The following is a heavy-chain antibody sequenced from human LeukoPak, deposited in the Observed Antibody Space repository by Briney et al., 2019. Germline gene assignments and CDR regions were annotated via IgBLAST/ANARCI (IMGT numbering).Heavy chain of an antibody. CDR3: ARVVKRGYFDY. J-gene: IGHJ4*02. Sequence: SETLSLTCAVSGGSISSSNWWSWVRQPPGKGLEWIGEIYHSGSTNYNPSLKSRVTISVDTSKNQFSLKLSSVTAADTAVYYCARVVKRGYFDYWGQGTLVTVSS. V-gene: IGHV4-4*02. CDR1: GGSISSSNW. CDR2: IYHSGST. D-gene: IGHD4-23*01.